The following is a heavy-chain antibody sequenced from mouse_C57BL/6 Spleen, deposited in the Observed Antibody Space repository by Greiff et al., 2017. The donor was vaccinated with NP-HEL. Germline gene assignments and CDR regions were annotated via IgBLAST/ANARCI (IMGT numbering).Heavy chain of an antibody. CDR1: GYTFTSYW. J-gene: IGHJ3*01. D-gene: IGHD1-1*01. Sequence: EVQLQQSGTVLARPGASVKMSCKTSGYTFTSYWMHWVKQRPGQGLEWIGAIYPGNSDTSYNQKFKGKAKLTAVTSASTAYMELSSLRDEDSAVYFSTREPYYGSSLFAYWGEGTLVTVSA. CDR3: TREPYYGSSLFAY. V-gene: IGHV1-5*01. CDR2: IYPGNSDT.